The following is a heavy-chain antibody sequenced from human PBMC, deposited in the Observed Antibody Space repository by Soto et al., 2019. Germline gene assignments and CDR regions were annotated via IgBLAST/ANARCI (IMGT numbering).Heavy chain of an antibody. CDR2: IYDGGST. CDR3: AMGNYVSPPGYFDS. Sequence: EVQLVESGGGLVQRGGSLRLSCAASGFTVSHNYMSWVRQAPGKGLGWVSGIYDGGSTYYAESVKDRFTISRDNSKNTLYLQMNSLRAEDTAMYYCAMGNYVSPPGYFDSWGKGTLVTVSS. CDR1: GFTVSHNY. V-gene: IGHV3-66*01. D-gene: IGHD3-10*01. J-gene: IGHJ4*02.